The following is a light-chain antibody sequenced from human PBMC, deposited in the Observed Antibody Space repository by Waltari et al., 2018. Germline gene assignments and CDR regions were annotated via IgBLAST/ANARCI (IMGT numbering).Light chain of an antibody. CDR1: QSVSSA. V-gene: IGKV3-20*01. CDR3: QHYVRLPAT. CDR2: AAS. Sequence: SCRASQSVSSALAWYQQKPGQAPSLLIYAASTRATGIPARFSGSGSGTDFSLTISRLEPEDFAVYYCQHYVRLPATFGQGTKVEIK. J-gene: IGKJ1*01.